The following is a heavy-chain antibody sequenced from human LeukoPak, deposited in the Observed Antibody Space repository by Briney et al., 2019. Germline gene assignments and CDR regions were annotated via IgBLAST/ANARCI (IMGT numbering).Heavy chain of an antibody. Sequence: GGSLRLSCAASGFTFSSYAMHWVRQAPGKGLEWVAVISYDGSNKYYADSVKGRFTISRDNSKNTLYLQMNSLRAEDTAVYYCAREVTVTKDFDYWGQGTLVTVSS. V-gene: IGHV3-30-3*01. CDR3: AREVTVTKDFDY. D-gene: IGHD4-17*01. CDR1: GFTFSSYA. J-gene: IGHJ4*02. CDR2: ISYDGSNK.